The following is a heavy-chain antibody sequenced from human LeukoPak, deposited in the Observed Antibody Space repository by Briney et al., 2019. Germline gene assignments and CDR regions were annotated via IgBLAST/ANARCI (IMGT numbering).Heavy chain of an antibody. Sequence: SVKVSCKASGGTFSSYAISWVRQAPGQGLEWMGGIIPIFGTANYAQKFQGRVTITADKSTSTAYMELSSLRSEDTAVYYCARDRRGWTTENFDYWGQGTLVTVSS. V-gene: IGHV1-69*06. CDR3: ARDRRGWTTENFDY. J-gene: IGHJ4*02. D-gene: IGHD3/OR15-3a*01. CDR2: IIPIFGTA. CDR1: GGTFSSYA.